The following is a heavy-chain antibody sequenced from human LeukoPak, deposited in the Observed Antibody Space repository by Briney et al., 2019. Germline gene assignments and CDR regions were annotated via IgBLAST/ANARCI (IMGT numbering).Heavy chain of an antibody. J-gene: IGHJ6*03. V-gene: IGHV4-38-2*02. D-gene: IGHD1-26*01. Sequence: SETLSLTCTVSGYSISSGYYWGWIRQPPGKGLEWIGSIYHSGSTYYNPSLKSRVTISVDTSKNQFSLKLSSVTAADTAVYYCARGADYSGSYFYYYYYYMDVWGKGTTVTVSS. CDR3: ARGADYSGSYFYYYYYYMDV. CDR2: IYHSGST. CDR1: GYSISSGYY.